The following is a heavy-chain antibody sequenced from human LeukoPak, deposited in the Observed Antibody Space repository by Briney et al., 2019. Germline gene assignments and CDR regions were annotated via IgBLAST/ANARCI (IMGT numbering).Heavy chain of an antibody. CDR2: INWNGGST. D-gene: IGHD3-22*01. V-gene: IGHV3-20*01. J-gene: IGHJ4*02. CDR3: ARDRSYYDSSGYFRPLDY. Sequence: PGGSLRLSCAASGFTFDDYGMSWVRQAPGKGLEWVSGINWNGGSTGCADSVKGRFTISRDNAKNSLYLQMNSLRAEDTALYHCARDRSYYDSSGYFRPLDYWGQGTLVTVSS. CDR1: GFTFDDYG.